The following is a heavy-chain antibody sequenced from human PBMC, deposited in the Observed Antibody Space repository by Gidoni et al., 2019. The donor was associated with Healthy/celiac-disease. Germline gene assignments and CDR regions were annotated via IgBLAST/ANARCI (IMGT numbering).Heavy chain of an antibody. Sequence: QVQLQQWGAGLLKPSETLSLTCAVYGGSFSGYYLSWIRQPPGKGLEWIGEINHSGSTNYNPSLKSRVTISVDTSKNQFSLKLSSVTAADTAVYYCARKTWARPAAILNYYYYMDVWGKGTTVTVSS. J-gene: IGHJ6*03. CDR3: ARKTWARPAAILNYYYYMDV. V-gene: IGHV4-34*01. CDR2: INHSGST. D-gene: IGHD2-2*02. CDR1: GGSFSGYY.